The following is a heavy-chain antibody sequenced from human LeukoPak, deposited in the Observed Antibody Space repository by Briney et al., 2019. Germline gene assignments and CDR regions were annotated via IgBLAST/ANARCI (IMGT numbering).Heavy chain of an antibody. CDR2: VYYSGST. CDR1: GGSISSFTYY. V-gene: IGHV4-39*01. CDR3: GTAAAPTACDI. Sequence: PSETLSLTCTVSGGSISSFTYYCGWIRQPPGKGLEWIGSVYYSGSTYYNPSLKSRVTISVDTSKSHFSLKLTSVTAADTAVYYCGTAAAPTACDIWGQGTMVTVSS. D-gene: IGHD2-2*01. J-gene: IGHJ3*02.